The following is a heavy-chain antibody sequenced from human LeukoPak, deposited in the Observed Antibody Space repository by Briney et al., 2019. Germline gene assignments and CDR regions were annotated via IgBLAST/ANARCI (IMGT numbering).Heavy chain of an antibody. CDR1: GLTFRSHA. V-gene: IGHV3-23*01. D-gene: IGHD2-21*01. J-gene: IGHJ4*02. Sequence: PGGTLRLSCAASGLTFRSHAMRWVPDPRAKGLEWVSLISGSGDSTGYADSVRGRFTISRDNSKNTLFLQMNSLRADDTAVYYCALTDCTQGYDHWGQGTLVTVSS. CDR3: ALTDCTQGYDH. CDR2: ISGSGDST.